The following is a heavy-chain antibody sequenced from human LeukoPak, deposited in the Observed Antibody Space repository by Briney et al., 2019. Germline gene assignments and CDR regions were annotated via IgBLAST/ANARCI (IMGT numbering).Heavy chain of an antibody. CDR2: ISSSSSYI. CDR1: GFTFSSYS. CDR3: ARVGYSSGWYGWFDP. V-gene: IGHV3-21*01. J-gene: IGHJ5*02. Sequence: GGSLRLSCAASGFTFSSYSMNWVRQAPGKGLEWVSSISSSSSYIYYADSVKGRFTISRDNAKNSLFLQMNSLRAEDTAVYYCARVGYSSGWYGWFDPWGQGTLVTISS. D-gene: IGHD6-19*01.